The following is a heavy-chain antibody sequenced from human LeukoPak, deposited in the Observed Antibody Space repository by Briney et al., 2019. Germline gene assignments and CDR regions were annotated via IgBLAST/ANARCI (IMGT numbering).Heavy chain of an antibody. Sequence: ASAKVSCKASGYTFTGYYMHWVRQAPGQGLEWMGWINPNSGGTNYAQKFQGRVTMTRDTSISTAYMELSRLRSDDTAVYYCARGGYGEMATTGDYWGQGTLVTVSS. V-gene: IGHV1-2*02. CDR1: GYTFTGYY. CDR2: INPNSGGT. CDR3: ARGGYGEMATTGDY. J-gene: IGHJ4*02. D-gene: IGHD5-24*01.